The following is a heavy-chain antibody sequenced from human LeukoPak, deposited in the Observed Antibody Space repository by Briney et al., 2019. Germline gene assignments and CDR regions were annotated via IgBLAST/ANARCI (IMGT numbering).Heavy chain of an antibody. D-gene: IGHD6-13*01. CDR1: GYTFTGYY. J-gene: IGHJ4*02. V-gene: IGHV1-2*02. Sequence: ASVKVSCKASGYTFTGYYMHWVRQAPGQGLEWIGWIYPNSDGTNYAQKFQGRVTMTRDTSISTAYMDLSRLTSDDTAVYFCARARYSNHFDYWGQGTLVTVSS. CDR3: ARARYSNHFDY. CDR2: IYPNSDGT.